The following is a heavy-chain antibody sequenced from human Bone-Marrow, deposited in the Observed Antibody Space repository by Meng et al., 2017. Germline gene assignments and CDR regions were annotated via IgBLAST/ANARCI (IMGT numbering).Heavy chain of an antibody. D-gene: IGHD2/OR15-2a*01. J-gene: IGHJ4*02. CDR2: ISCGAGST. CDR1: GFTFSSYA. Sequence: GESLKISCAASGFTFSSYAMSWVRQAPGEGLEWVSTISCGAGSTYYADSVKGRFTISRDNSKNTLYLQMNSLRAEDTAVYYCANEQCPDLSTPLIDYWGQGTLVTVSS. V-gene: IGHV3-23*01. CDR3: ANEQCPDLSTPLIDY.